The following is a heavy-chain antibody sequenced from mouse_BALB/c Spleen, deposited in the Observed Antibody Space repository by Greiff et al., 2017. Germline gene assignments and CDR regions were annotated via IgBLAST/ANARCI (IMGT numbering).Heavy chain of an antibody. CDR1: GFTFSSYA. V-gene: IGHV5-9-4*01. J-gene: IGHJ3*01. D-gene: IGHD2-1*01. CDR3: ARNGNYEGFAY. Sequence: DVQLVESGGGLVKPGGSLKLSCAASGFTFSSYAMSWVRQSPEKRLEWVAEISSGGSYTYYPDTVTGRFTISRDNAKNTLYLEMSSLRSEDTAMYYCARNGNYEGFAYWGQGTLVTVSA. CDR2: ISSGGSYT.